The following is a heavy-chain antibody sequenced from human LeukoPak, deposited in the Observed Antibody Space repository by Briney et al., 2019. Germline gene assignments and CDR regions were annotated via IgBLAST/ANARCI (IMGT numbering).Heavy chain of an antibody. V-gene: IGHV1-69*05. D-gene: IGHD3-22*01. CDR3: ARDTYYYDSSDDY. J-gene: IGHJ4*02. CDR2: IIPIFGTA. CDR1: GGTFSSYA. Sequence: SVKVSCKASGGTFSSYAISWVRQAPGQGLGWMGRIIPIFGTANYAQKFQGRVTITTDESTSTAYMELSSLRSEDTAVYYCARDTYYYDSSDDYWGQGTLVTVSS.